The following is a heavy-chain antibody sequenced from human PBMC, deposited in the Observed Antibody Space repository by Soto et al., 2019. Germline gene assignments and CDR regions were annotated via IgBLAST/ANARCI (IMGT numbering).Heavy chain of an antibody. V-gene: IGHV3-23*01. Sequence: GGSLRLSRAASGFTFSSYAMSWVRQAPGKGLEWVSAISGSGGSTYYADSVKGRFTISRDNSKNTLYLQMNSLRAEDTAVYYCAKGIPNYYDSRWFDPWGQGTLVTVSS. J-gene: IGHJ5*02. CDR2: ISGSGGST. CDR1: GFTFSSYA. D-gene: IGHD3-3*01. CDR3: AKGIPNYYDSRWFDP.